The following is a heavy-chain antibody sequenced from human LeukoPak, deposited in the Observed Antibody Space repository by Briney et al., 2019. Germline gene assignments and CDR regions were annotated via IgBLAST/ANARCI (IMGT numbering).Heavy chain of an antibody. CDR2: IYHSGKS. CDR3: AREAPIFDSGSYYKSLGY. Sequence: SETLSLTCIVSGYSISSGYYWDWIRPPPGKWLEWIASIYHSGKSYYNPSLKSRVTISIDTSKNQFSLELKSVTAADTAVYYCAREAPIFDSGSYYKSLGYWGQGTLVTVSS. D-gene: IGHD3-10*01. J-gene: IGHJ4*02. V-gene: IGHV4-38-2*02. CDR1: GYSISSGYY.